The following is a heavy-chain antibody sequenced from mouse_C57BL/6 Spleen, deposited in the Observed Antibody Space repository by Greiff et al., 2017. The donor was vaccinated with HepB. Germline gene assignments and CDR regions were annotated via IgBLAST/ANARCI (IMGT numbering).Heavy chain of an antibody. CDR1: GYTFTSYT. Sequence: QVQLQQSGAELARPGASVKMSCKASGYTFTSYTMHWVKQRPGQGLEWIGYINPSSGYTKYNQKFKDKATLTADKSSSTAYMQLSSLTSDDSAVYYCARGDYGNGFAYWGQGTLVTVSA. D-gene: IGHD2-1*01. V-gene: IGHV1-4*01. CDR2: INPSSGYT. CDR3: ARGDYGNGFAY. J-gene: IGHJ3*01.